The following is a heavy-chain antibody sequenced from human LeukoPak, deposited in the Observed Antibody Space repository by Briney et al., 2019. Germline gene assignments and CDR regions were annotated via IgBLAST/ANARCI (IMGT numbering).Heavy chain of an antibody. D-gene: IGHD4-17*01. CDR2: IYYSGTT. Sequence: SETLSLTCTVSGGSFSSSDYYWGWIRQPPGKGLEWIGSIYYSGTTYYNPSLKSRVTISVDTSKKQFSLKLRSVTAADTAVYYCARDYGLTTLYDAFDIWGQGTMVTVSS. V-gene: IGHV4-39*02. CDR3: ARDYGLTTLYDAFDI. J-gene: IGHJ3*02. CDR1: GGSFSSSDYY.